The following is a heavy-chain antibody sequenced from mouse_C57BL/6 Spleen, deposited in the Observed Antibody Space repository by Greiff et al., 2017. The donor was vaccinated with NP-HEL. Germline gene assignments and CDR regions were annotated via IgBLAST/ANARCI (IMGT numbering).Heavy chain of an antibody. D-gene: IGHD1-1*01. Sequence: VQLQQSGAELVKAGASVKMSCKASGYTFTSYWMHWVKQRLGQGLEWFAETNPTNGRTYYNEKFKSKATLTVDKSSSTAYMLLSGTTCEDSAVYYWARNKKIVATYFDYWGQGTTLTGSS. CDR1: GYTFTSYW. V-gene: IGHV1S81*02. CDR3: ARNKKIVATYFDY. J-gene: IGHJ2*01. CDR2: TNPTNGRT.